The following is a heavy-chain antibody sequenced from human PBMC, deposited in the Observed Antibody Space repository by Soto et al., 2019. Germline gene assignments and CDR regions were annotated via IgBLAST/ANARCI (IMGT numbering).Heavy chain of an antibody. D-gene: IGHD3-16*02. CDR3: ARVISNY. J-gene: IGHJ4*02. Sequence: QVQLLESGGGVVQPGRSLRLSCAASGFTFSSYAMHWVRQAPGKGLEWGAVISYDGSNKYYADSVKGRFTISRDNSKNTLYLQMNSLRAEDTAVYYCARVISNYWGQGTLVTVSS. V-gene: IGHV3-30-3*01. CDR2: ISYDGSNK. CDR1: GFTFSSYA.